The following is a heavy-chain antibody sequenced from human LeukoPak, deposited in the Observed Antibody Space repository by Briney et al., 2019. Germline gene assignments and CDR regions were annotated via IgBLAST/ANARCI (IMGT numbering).Heavy chain of an antibody. J-gene: IGHJ3*02. D-gene: IGHD3-10*01. CDR3: ARAYYYVSGRHPFDI. Sequence: GPTLVTPTQTLTLTCTFSGFSLSTSGMCVNWIRQPPGKALEWLARIDWDDDKYYSTSLRTRLTISKDTSKNRVFLTMASMDPVDTATYYCARAYYYVSGRHPFDIWGQGTMVTVSS. CDR2: IDWDDDK. CDR1: GFSLSTSGMC. V-gene: IGHV2-70*11.